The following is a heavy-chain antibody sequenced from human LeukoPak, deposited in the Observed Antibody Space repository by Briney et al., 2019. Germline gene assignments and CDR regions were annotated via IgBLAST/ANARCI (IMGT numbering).Heavy chain of an antibody. Sequence: SATLSLTRALSGRSISSSKWWSSVRQPPGKGLEWIWEINHSGITNYNPSFKSRVTISVDNSKNQLSLKLSSVNAADTAVDYCSRLVVLISGYGFDIWGQGTMVSVSS. D-gene: IGHD3-22*01. CDR3: SRLVVLISGYGFDI. V-gene: IGHV4-4*02. CDR1: GRSISSSKW. CDR2: INHSGIT. J-gene: IGHJ3*02.